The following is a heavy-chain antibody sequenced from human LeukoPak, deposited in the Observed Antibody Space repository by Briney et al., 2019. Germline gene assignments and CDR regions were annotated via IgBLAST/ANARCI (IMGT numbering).Heavy chain of an antibody. D-gene: IGHD2-15*01. J-gene: IGHJ5*01. CDR1: GYSIRSGYY. CDR3: ARLSGIYCDRGSCFNYFDS. V-gene: IGHV4-38-2*02. Sequence: SETLSLTCTVSGYSIRSGYYWGWIRQPPGKGLEWIGSIYYSGSPFYNPSLKSRVTISVDTSKNQFPLRLTSVTAADTAVYYCARLSGIYCDRGSCFNYFDSWGQGALVSVSS. CDR2: IYYSGSP.